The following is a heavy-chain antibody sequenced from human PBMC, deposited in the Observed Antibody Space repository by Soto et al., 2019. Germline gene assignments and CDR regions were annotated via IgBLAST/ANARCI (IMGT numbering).Heavy chain of an antibody. D-gene: IGHD3-22*01. CDR3: ARESLSYYDSSGYPDAFDI. CDR2: IWYDGSNK. CDR1: GFTFSSYG. V-gene: IGHV3-33*01. J-gene: IGHJ3*02. Sequence: PGGSLRLSCAGSGFTFSSYGMHWVRQAPGKGLEWVAVIWYDGSNKHYADSVKGRFTISRDNSKNTLYLQMNSLRAEDTAVYYCARESLSYYDSSGYPDAFDIWGQGTMVTVSS.